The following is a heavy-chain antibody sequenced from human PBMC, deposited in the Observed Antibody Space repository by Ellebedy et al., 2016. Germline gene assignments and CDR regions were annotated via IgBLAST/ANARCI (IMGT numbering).Heavy chain of an antibody. CDR1: GFRVTSND. CDR3: VTRHNGAFDL. CDR2: MYAGGSE. V-gene: IGHV3-53*01. J-gene: IGHJ3*01. Sequence: GGSLRLXXAASGFRVTSNDMSWVRQAPGRGLELVSLMYAGGSEYYADSVKGRFAITRDNSKKTLYLQMSGLGVEDTAVYYCVTRHNGAFDLWGQGTMVTVSS. D-gene: IGHD2-8*01.